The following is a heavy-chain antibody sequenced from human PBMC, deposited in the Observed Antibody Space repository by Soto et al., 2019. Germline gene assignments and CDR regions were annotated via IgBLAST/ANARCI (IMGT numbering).Heavy chain of an antibody. J-gene: IGHJ4*02. Sequence: QVQLVQSGAEVKQPGSSVKVSCKASGGTFSSYSINWVRQAPGQGLEWMGEIIPIFGTANYAQKFQGRVTITADESTSTAYMELRRLRSEDTAVYFCASDGGMHSGGMDYWCQGTLVTVSS. CDR3: ASDGGMHSGGMDY. V-gene: IGHV1-69*01. CDR2: IIPIFGTA. D-gene: IGHD1-26*01. CDR1: GGTFSSYS.